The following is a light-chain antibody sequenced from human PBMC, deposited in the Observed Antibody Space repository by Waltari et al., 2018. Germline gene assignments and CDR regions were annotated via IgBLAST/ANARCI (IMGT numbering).Light chain of an antibody. CDR1: QSVCRTF. CDR2: GAS. V-gene: IGKV3-20*01. CDR3: QHYVRLPVT. Sequence: EIVLTHSPVTLSLSPGERAILPCRDSQSVCRTFSWHQQKPCQAPRLLIYGASNRATGIPDRFSGSGCGTDFSLTISRLEPEDFSVYYCQHYVRLPVTFGQGTRVEI. J-gene: IGKJ1*01.